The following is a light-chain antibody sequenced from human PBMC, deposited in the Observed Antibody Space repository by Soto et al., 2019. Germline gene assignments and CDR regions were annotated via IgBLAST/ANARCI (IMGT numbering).Light chain of an antibody. CDR3: QMWDGSSDHWV. J-gene: IGLJ3*02. CDR2: DVG. V-gene: IGLV3-21*02. CDR1: NLGSYA. Sequence: SYELTQPPSVSVAPGQTAFMTCWGHNLGSYAGHWYQQKPGQAPFLGVHDVGDRPLGIPEQFSGSSSGNTATLTITGVEAGDEADYYCQMWDGSSDHWVFGGGTKLTVL.